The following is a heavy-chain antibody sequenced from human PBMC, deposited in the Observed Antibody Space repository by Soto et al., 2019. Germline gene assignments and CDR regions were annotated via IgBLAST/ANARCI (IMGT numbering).Heavy chain of an antibody. Sequence: PGGSLRLSCGASVFTLSSYWMTWVRQAPGKGLEWVANINQDGSEKYYVDSVKGRFTISRDNSKNSLYLQMNSLRAEDTAVYYCARPFTTYYGMDVWGQGTTVTVSS. CDR3: ARPFTTYYGMDV. CDR2: INQDGSEK. J-gene: IGHJ6*02. V-gene: IGHV3-7*01. CDR1: VFTLSSYW. D-gene: IGHD1-1*01.